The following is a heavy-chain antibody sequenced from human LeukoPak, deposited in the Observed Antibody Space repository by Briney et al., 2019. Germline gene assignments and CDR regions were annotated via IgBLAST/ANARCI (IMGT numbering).Heavy chain of an antibody. J-gene: IGHJ4*02. CDR3: ASGSGRKGYFDY. D-gene: IGHD3-3*01. V-gene: IGHV3-53*01. Sequence: QPGGSLRLSCAASGFGFSNYWMSWVRQAPGKGLEWVSVIYSGGSTYYADSVKGRFTISRDNSKNTLYLQMNSLRAEDTAVYYCASGSGRKGYFDYWGQGTLVTVSS. CDR2: IYSGGST. CDR1: GFGFSNYW.